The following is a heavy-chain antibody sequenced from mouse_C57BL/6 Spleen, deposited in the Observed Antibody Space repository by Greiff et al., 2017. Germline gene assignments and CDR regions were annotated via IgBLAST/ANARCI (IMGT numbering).Heavy chain of an antibody. CDR3: AIKGGYYGSSGY. V-gene: IGHV1-74*01. CDR1: GYTFTSYW. CDR2: FHPSDSDT. D-gene: IGHD1-1*01. J-gene: IGHJ2*01. Sequence: VQLQQSGAELVKPGASVKVSCKASGYTFTSYWMHWVKQRPGQGLEWIGRFHPSDSDTNYNQKFKGKATLTVDKSSSTAYMQLSRLTSEDSAVYYCAIKGGYYGSSGYWGQGTTLTVSS.